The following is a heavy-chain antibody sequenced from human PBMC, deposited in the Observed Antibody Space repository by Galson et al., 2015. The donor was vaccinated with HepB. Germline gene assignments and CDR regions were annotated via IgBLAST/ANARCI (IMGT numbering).Heavy chain of an antibody. D-gene: IGHD5-18*01. CDR3: ARTETSMVIVDY. CDR1: GYIFTGYW. V-gene: IGHV5-10-1*01. J-gene: IGHJ4*02. CDR2: IDPSDSYT. Sequence: QSGAEVKKPGESLRISCKGSGYIFTGYWISWVRQMPGKGLEWMGRIDPSDSYTKYSPSFQGHVTISVDKSISTAYLLWSSLKASDTAMYYCARTETSMVIVDYWGQGTLVTVSS.